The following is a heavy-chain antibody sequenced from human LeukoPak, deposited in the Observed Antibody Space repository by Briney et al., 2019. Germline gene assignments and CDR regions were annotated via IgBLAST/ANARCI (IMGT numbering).Heavy chain of an antibody. Sequence: SETLSLTCIVSGGSITSYYWSWIRQPPGKGLEWIGYIYDSGRTNYNSSLRSRVTISVDTSKNQFSLKLSSVTAADTAVYYCARHSEPNSNLLWFDPWGHGTLVTVPS. CDR1: GGSITSYY. CDR2: IYDSGRT. D-gene: IGHD2/OR15-2a*01. CDR3: ARHSEPNSNLLWFDP. J-gene: IGHJ5*02. V-gene: IGHV4-59*08.